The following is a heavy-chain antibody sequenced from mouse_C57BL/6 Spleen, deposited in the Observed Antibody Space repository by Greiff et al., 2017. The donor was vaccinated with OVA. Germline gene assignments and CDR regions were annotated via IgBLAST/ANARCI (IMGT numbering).Heavy chain of an antibody. V-gene: IGHV1-80*01. J-gene: IGHJ1*03. CDR3: ARGGEYYGRGYFDV. CDR1: GYAFSSYW. CDR2: IYPGDGDT. Sequence: QVQLKQSGAELVKPGASVKISCKASGYAFSSYWMNWVKQRPGKGLEWIGQIYPGDGDTNYNGKFKGKATLTADKSSSTAYMQLSSLTSEDAAVYVCARGGEYYGRGYFDVWGTGTTVTVSS. D-gene: IGHD1-1*01.